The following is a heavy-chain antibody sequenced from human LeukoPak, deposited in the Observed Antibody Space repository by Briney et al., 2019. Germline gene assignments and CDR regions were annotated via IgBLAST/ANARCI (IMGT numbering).Heavy chain of an antibody. CDR3: ARASLVRGVPYYFDY. V-gene: IGHV4-39*07. CDR2: IFYSGST. Sequence: SETLSLTCTVSSGSISTSNYYWGWVRQPPGKALEWIGNIFYSGSTYYSPSLKSRVTISLDTSKNQFSLKLSSVTAADTAVYYCARASLVRGVPYYFDYWGQGTLVTVSS. D-gene: IGHD3-10*01. CDR1: SGSISTSNYY. J-gene: IGHJ4*02.